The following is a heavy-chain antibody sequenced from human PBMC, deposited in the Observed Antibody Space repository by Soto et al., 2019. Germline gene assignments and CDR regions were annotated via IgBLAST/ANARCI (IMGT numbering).Heavy chain of an antibody. CDR3: ARRSAKEGGGWFYP. V-gene: IGHV4-39*01. D-gene: IGHD3-3*01. Sequence: SETLSLTSTVSGGSISSSTYYGGWIRQPPGKGLEWIGSIYYSGRTYYNPSLKRRVTISGDTSKNQFSLKLRSVTAADTAVYYCARRSAKEGGGWFYPWGQGTLVTVSS. J-gene: IGHJ5*02. CDR1: GGSISSSTYY. CDR2: IYYSGRT.